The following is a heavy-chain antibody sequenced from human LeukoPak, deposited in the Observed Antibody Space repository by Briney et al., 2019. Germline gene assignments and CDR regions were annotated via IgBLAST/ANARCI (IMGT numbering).Heavy chain of an antibody. J-gene: IGHJ6*04. CDR1: GYTFTCYY. CDR3: ARGPAAVAGFTVV. V-gene: IGHV1-2*02. CDR2: INPNSGGT. Sequence: GASVKVSCKASGYTFTCYYMHWVRQAPGQGLEWMGWINPNSGGTNYAPKFQGRVTMTRDTSISTAYMVRSMLRSDDTALYYCARGPAAVAGFTVVWGKGTTVTVSS. D-gene: IGHD6-19*01.